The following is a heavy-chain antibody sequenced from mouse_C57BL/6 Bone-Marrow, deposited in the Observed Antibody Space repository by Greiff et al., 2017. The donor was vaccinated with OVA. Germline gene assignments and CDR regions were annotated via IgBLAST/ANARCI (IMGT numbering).Heavy chain of an antibody. D-gene: IGHD1-1*01. Sequence: ESGPGILQSSQTLSLTCSFSGFSLNTSNMGVSWIRQPSGKGLEWLAHIYWDDDKRYNPSLKSRLTISKHTSSNQVFLKITSVDTADTATYYCAGVESYGTRGYYGMGYWGQGTAVTVSS. V-gene: IGHV8-12*01. CDR2: IYWDDDK. CDR3: AGVESYGTRGYYGMGY. CDR1: GFSLNTSNMG. J-gene: IGHJ4*01.